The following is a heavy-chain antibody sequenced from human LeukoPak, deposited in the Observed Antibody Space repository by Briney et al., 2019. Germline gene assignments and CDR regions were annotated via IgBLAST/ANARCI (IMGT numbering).Heavy chain of an antibody. J-gene: IGHJ4*02. CDR1: GYSISSGYY. CDR3: ARDRWFGELAPLDY. D-gene: IGHD3-10*01. V-gene: IGHV4-38-2*02. CDR2: IYHSGST. Sequence: PSETLSLTCAVSGYSISSGYYWGWIRQPPGKGLEWIGSIYHSGSTYYNSSLKSRVTISVDTSKNQFSLKLSSVTAADTAVYYCARDRWFGELAPLDYWGQGTLVTVSS.